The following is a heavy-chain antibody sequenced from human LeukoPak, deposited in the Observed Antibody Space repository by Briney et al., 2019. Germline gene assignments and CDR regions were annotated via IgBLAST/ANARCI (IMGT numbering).Heavy chain of an antibody. V-gene: IGHV3-30*03. CDR1: GFTFSSYG. D-gene: IGHD4-23*01. Sequence: GGSLRLSCAASGFTFSSYGMHWVRQAPGKGLEWVAVISYDGSNKYYADSVKGRFTISRDNSKNTLYLQMNSLRAEDTAVYYCARGRRIGTGGLSWFDPWGQGTLVTVSS. CDR3: ARGRRIGTGGLSWFDP. CDR2: ISYDGSNK. J-gene: IGHJ5*02.